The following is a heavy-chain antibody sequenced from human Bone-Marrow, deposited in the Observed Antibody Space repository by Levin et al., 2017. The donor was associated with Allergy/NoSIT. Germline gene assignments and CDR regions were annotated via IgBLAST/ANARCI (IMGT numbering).Heavy chain of an antibody. Sequence: GGSLRLSCAASGFTFSSYAMHWVRQAPGKGLEWVASISNNGGEKKFADSVKGRFTISRDNSENTMHLQMNSLSAADTALYCCAKDGGAGSGVIVQNYYGMDVWGQGTTVTVSS. CDR1: GFTFSSYA. CDR3: AKDGGAGSGVIVQNYYGMDV. V-gene: IGHV3-30*04. CDR2: ISNNGGEK. J-gene: IGHJ6*02. D-gene: IGHD6-19*01.